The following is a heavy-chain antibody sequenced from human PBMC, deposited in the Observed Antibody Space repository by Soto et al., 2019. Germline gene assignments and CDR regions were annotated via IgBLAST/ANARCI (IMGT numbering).Heavy chain of an antibody. Sequence: QVQLVQSGAEVKKPGSSVKVSCKASGGTFSSYAISWVRQAPGQGLEWMGGIIPIFGTANYAQKFQGRVTITADESTGTAYMELSSLRSEDTAVYYCARGAGGLFGTNDAFDIWGQGTMVTVSS. D-gene: IGHD3-3*01. V-gene: IGHV1-69*01. CDR3: ARGAGGLFGTNDAFDI. CDR1: GGTFSSYA. CDR2: IIPIFGTA. J-gene: IGHJ3*02.